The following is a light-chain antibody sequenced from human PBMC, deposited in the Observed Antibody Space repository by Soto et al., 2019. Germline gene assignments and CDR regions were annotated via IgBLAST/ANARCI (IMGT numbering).Light chain of an antibody. Sequence: QSALTQPPSASGSPGQSVTISCTGTSSDVGGYNYGSWYQQHPGKATKLMIYEVSKRPSGVPDRFSGSKSGNTASLTVSGLQAEDEADYYCSSYAGSNNFVFGTGTKLTVL. J-gene: IGLJ1*01. CDR2: EVS. CDR3: SSYAGSNNFV. V-gene: IGLV2-8*01. CDR1: SSDVGGYNY.